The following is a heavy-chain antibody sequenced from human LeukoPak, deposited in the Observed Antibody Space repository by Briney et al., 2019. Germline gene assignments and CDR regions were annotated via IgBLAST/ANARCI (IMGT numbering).Heavy chain of an antibody. CDR1: GYTFTSYG. D-gene: IGHD5-18*01. CDR3: ARDRRGYSYGYFDY. CDR2: ISAYNGNT. Sequence: GASVKVSCKASGYTFTSYGISWVRQAPGQGREWIGWISAYNGNTNYAQKLQGRVTMTTDTSTSTAYMGLRSLRSDDTAVYYCARDRRGYSYGYFDYWGQGTLVTVSS. V-gene: IGHV1-18*01. J-gene: IGHJ4*02.